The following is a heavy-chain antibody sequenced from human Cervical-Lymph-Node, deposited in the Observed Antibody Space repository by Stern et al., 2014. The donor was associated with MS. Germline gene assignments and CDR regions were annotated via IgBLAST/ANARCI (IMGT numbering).Heavy chain of an antibody. D-gene: IGHD5-12*01. J-gene: IGHJ4*02. CDR2: VIPFLNTA. CDR1: GGTFTTHP. Sequence: QVQLGQSGAEVKKPGSSVKVSCKASGGTFTTHPITWVRQAPGPGLEWMGGVIPFLNTANYAQKFQGRITITADKSTGTTNMEISSLRSNDTAVYYCASSLVSSGHWGQGTLVIVS. V-gene: IGHV1-69*06. CDR3: ASSLVSSGH.